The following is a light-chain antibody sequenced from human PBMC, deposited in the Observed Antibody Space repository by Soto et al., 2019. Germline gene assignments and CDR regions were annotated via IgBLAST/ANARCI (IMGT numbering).Light chain of an antibody. V-gene: IGKV1-5*01. CDR3: QQVAISTT. Sequence: IQMTQSPSTLSASVGDIVTITCRASNNIERWMALYQQKPGKAPSLLIFDASTLHSGVPSLFSGSGSWTDFTLTISSLQPDDFATYYCQQVAISTTFGPGTKVEVK. CDR2: DAS. CDR1: NNIERW. J-gene: IGKJ1*01.